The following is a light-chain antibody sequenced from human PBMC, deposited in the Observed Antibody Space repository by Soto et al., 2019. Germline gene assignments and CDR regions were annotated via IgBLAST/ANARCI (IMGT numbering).Light chain of an antibody. CDR1: QSVGSNY. CDR2: GAS. CDR3: QQYGSSPYT. J-gene: IGKJ2*01. Sequence: EIVLTQSPGTLSLSPGERATLSCRASQSVGSNYLAWYQQKPGQAPRLLIYGASSRATGIPDRFSGSGSGTDFTLTISRLEPGDFAVYYCQQYGSSPYTFAQGTNLEIK. V-gene: IGKV3-20*01.